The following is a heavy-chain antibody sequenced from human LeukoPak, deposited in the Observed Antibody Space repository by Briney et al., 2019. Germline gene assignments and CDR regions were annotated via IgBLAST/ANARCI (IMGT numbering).Heavy chain of an antibody. CDR2: ISYDGSNK. D-gene: IGHD3-22*01. CDR3: ARSRYYYDSSGYPQPGGY. V-gene: IGHV3-30*04. Sequence: PGRSLRLSCAASGFTFSSYAMHWVRPAQGKGLEWVAVISYDGSNKYYADSVKGRFTISRDNSKNTLYLQMNSLRAEDTAVYYCARSRYYYDSSGYPQPGGYWGQGTLVTVSS. CDR1: GFTFSSYA. J-gene: IGHJ4*02.